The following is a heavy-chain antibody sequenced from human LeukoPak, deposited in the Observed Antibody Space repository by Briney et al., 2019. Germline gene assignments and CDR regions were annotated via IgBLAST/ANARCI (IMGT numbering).Heavy chain of an antibody. V-gene: IGHV3-21*01. D-gene: IGHD6-13*01. CDR3: AAQEGRWPGYFDY. J-gene: IGHJ4*02. CDR2: ISSDSNYI. Sequence: GGSLRLSCAASGLTFSSYSINWVRQAPGKGLEWVSSISSDSNYIYYADSVKGRFTISRDNAKNSLFLQMNSLRAEDTAVYYCAAQEGRWPGYFDYWGQGTLVTVSS. CDR1: GLTFSSYS.